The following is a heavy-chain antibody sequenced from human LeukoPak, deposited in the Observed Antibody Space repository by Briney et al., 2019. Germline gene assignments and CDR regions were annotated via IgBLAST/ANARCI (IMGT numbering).Heavy chain of an antibody. CDR2: IDGDGGST. Sequence: GGSLRLSCATSAFTFRSDWMTWVRQAPGKGLEWVSAIDGDGGSTDYADSVRGRFTISRDNSKNTLFLQMNRLRADDTALYYCARRVGGTPDYWGRGTLVTVSS. J-gene: IGHJ4*02. D-gene: IGHD6-19*01. CDR1: AFTFRSDW. V-gene: IGHV3-23*01. CDR3: ARRVGGTPDY.